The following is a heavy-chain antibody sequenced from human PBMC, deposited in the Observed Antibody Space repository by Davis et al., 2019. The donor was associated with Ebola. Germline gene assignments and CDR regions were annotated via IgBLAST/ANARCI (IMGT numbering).Heavy chain of an antibody. J-gene: IGHJ6*02. CDR2: IKRGDGSDI. V-gene: IGHV3-7*01. Sequence: GESLKISCAASGFTFNSYWMSWVRQAPGKGPEWVASIKRGDGSDIYYADSVKGRFSISRDNAKNSLYLQMNSLRVEETAVYYCARQARVDVWGQGTTVTVSS. CDR3: ARQARVDV. CDR1: GFTFNSYW.